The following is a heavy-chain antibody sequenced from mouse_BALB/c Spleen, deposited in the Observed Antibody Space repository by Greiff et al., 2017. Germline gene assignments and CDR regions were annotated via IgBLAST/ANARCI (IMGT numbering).Heavy chain of an antibody. CDR2: IYHYNGGT. CDR1: GYTFTDYN. J-gene: IGHJ2*03. V-gene: IGHV1S29*02. CDR3: ARRERSEEEGDS. Sequence: EVQLKESGPDLVKPGASLKISCKASGYTFTDYNMHWVKQRHGKSLEWIGDIYHYNGGTGSNQKFKSKATFTVDNSSSTAYLELRSLTSEDSAVYYWARRERSEEEGDSGGQGTRLTV.